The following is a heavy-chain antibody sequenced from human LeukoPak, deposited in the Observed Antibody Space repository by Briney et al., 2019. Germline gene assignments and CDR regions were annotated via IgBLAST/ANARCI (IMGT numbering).Heavy chain of an antibody. D-gene: IGHD6-19*01. J-gene: IGHJ4*02. CDR3: ARGQFSAFDY. Sequence: SQTLSLTCAISGDNVFSNNIAWNWLRQSPSRGLEWLGRTYYTSKWINDYAMSVKSRITINLDTSKNRSSLQLNSMTPDDTAVYYCARGQFSAFDYWGQGTLVTVSS. V-gene: IGHV6-1*01. CDR2: TYYTSKWIN. CDR1: GDNVFSNNIA.